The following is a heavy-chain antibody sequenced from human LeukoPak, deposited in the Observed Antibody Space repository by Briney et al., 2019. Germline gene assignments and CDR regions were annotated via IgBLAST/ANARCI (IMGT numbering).Heavy chain of an antibody. Sequence: GRSLRLSCAASGFTFSSYAMHWVRQAPGKGLEWVAVISYDGSNKYYADSVKGRFTISRDNSKNTLYLQMNSLRAEDTAVYYCAKTAYGYSSGWYSAFDPWGQGTLVTVSS. V-gene: IGHV3-30*04. CDR3: AKTAYGYSSGWYSAFDP. CDR1: GFTFSSYA. J-gene: IGHJ5*02. D-gene: IGHD6-19*01. CDR2: ISYDGSNK.